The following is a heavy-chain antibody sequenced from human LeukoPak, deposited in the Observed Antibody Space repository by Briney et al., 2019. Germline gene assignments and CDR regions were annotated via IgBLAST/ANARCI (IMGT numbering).Heavy chain of an antibody. CDR1: GGSISSSSYY. J-gene: IGHJ4*02. V-gene: IGHV4-39*01. D-gene: IGHD2-8*01. CDR3: AIYRNHIVLTPGTPIDY. Sequence: SETLSLTCTVSGGSISSSSYYWGWIRQPPGKGLEWIGSIYYSGSTYYNPSLKSRVTISVDTSKNQFSLKLSSVTAADTAVYYCAIYRNHIVLTPGTPIDYWGQGTLVTVSS. CDR2: IYYSGST.